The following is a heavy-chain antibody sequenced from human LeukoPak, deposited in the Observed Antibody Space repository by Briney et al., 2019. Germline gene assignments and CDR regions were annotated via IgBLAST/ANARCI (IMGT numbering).Heavy chain of an antibody. CDR3: ARDYQLLGYYFDY. CDR1: GFTFSSYG. D-gene: IGHD2-2*01. J-gene: IGHJ4*02. Sequence: PGGSLRLSCVASGFTFSSYGMDWVRQAPGKGLEWVSSISSSSSYIYYADSVKGRFTISRDNAKNSLYLQMNSLRAEDTAVYYCARDYQLLGYYFDYWGQGTLVTVSS. CDR2: ISSSSSYI. V-gene: IGHV3-21*01.